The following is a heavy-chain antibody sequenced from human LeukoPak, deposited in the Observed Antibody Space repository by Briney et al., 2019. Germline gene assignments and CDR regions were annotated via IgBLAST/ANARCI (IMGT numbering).Heavy chain of an antibody. CDR2: INPNSGGT. Sequence: ASVKVSCKASGYTFTGYYMHWVRQAPGQGLEWMGWINPNSGGTNYAQKFQGRVTMTRDTSISTAYMELSRLRSDDTAVYYRARDPRSKGVTDYWGQGTLVTVSS. CDR1: GYTFTGYY. CDR3: ARDPRSKGVTDY. J-gene: IGHJ4*02. V-gene: IGHV1-2*02. D-gene: IGHD2-21*02.